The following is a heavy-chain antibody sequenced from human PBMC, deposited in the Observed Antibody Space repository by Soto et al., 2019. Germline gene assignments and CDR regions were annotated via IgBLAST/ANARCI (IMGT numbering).Heavy chain of an antibody. CDR3: AQTHGWPGFDF. V-gene: IGHV4-59*01. D-gene: IGHD6-19*01. Sequence: QLQESGPGLVKSSETMSLTCTASGASISSRYWSWVPQPPGKGLEWIGHIYNGDSTNYNPSIKSRVTISVDTAKNQVSLNLGSVTAADTAVYYCAQTHGWPGFDFWGQGILVTVSS. CDR2: IYNGDST. J-gene: IGHJ4*02. CDR1: GASISSRY.